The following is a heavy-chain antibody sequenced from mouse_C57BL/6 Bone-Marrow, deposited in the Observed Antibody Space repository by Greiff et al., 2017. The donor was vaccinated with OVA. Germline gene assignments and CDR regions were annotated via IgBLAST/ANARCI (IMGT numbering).Heavy chain of an antibody. CDR1: GFSLTSYG. V-gene: IGHV2-2*01. Sequence: QVQLQQSGPGLVQPSQSLSITCTVSGFSLTSYGVHWVRQSPGKGLEWLGVIWSGGSTDYNAAFISRLSISKDNSKSQVFFKMNSLQADDTAIYYCARMGTTGAYWGQGTLVTVSA. CDR3: ARMGTTGAY. CDR2: IWSGGST. D-gene: IGHD1-1*01. J-gene: IGHJ3*01.